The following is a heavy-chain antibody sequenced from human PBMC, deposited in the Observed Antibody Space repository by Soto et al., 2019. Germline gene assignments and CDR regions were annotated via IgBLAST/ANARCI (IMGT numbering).Heavy chain of an antibody. J-gene: IGHJ4*02. CDR3: ARGAAAGRSDY. V-gene: IGHV4-59*11. Sequence: SSETLSLTCTISGGSISSHYWSWIRQPPGQGLEWIGYMYYSGSPNYNPSLKSRVTISVDTSKNQFSLNLSFVTAADTAVYYCARGAAAGRSDYWGQGTLVTVSS. CDR1: GGSISSHY. D-gene: IGHD6-13*01. CDR2: MYYSGSP.